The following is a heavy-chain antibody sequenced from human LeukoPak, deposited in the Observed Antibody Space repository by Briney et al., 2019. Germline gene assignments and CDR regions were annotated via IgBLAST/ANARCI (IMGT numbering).Heavy chain of an antibody. CDR1: GFTFSSYA. CDR2: ISGSGGST. Sequence: GGSLRLSCAASGFTFSSYAMSWVRQAPGEGLQWVSTISGSGGSTYYADSVKGRFTISRDNSKNTLYLQMNSLRAEDTVEYYCARRNSGSYYYFDYCGQGTLVTVSS. J-gene: IGHJ4*02. CDR3: ARRNSGSYYYFDY. V-gene: IGHV3-23*01. D-gene: IGHD1-26*01.